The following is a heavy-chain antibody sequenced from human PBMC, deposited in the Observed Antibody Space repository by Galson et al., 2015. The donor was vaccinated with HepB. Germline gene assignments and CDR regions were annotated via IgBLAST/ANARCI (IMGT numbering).Heavy chain of an antibody. CDR3: ARVWYSGYDWGFDS. J-gene: IGHJ4*02. CDR2: INQDGSET. D-gene: IGHD5-12*01. Sequence: SLRLSCAASAFTFNDYWMSWVRQAPGKGLEWVANINQDGSETYSVDSVKGRFTISRDNAKKSLYLQMNSLRAEDTAVYYCARVWYSGYDWGFDSWGQGTLVTVSS. V-gene: IGHV3-7*01. CDR1: AFTFNDYW.